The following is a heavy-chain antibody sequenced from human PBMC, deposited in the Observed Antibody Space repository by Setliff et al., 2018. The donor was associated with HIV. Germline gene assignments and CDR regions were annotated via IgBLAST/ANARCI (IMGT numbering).Heavy chain of an antibody. Sequence: SETLSLTCTVSGDSISSSSYYWGWIRQPPGKGLEWIGSMSYTGTTYDNPSLKSRVTISVDTSKNQFSLKLTSVTAADAAVYFCAMGSSGYPFDYWGQGSLVTVSS. D-gene: IGHD3-22*01. J-gene: IGHJ4*02. CDR2: MSYTGTT. V-gene: IGHV4-39*01. CDR1: GDSISSSSYY. CDR3: AMGSSGYPFDY.